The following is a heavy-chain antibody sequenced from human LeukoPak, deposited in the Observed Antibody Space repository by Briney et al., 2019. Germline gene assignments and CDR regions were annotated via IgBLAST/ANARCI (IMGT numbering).Heavy chain of an antibody. CDR1: GGTFSSYA. CDR3: ANLRRVVANDDYYYGMDV. V-gene: IGHV1-69*13. J-gene: IGHJ6*02. CDR2: IIPIFGTA. Sequence: VASVTVSCKASGGTFSSYAFSWVRPAPGQGLEWMGGIIPIFGTANYAQKFQGRVTITADESTSTAYMELSSLRSEDTAVYYCANLRRVVANDDYYYGMDVWGQGTTVTVSS. D-gene: IGHD2-15*01.